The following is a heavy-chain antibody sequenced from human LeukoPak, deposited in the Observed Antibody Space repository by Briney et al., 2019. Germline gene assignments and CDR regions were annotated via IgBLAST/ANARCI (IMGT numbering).Heavy chain of an antibody. V-gene: IGHV3-21*01. CDR3: ARDRYCSSTSCYTPYYYYYMDV. D-gene: IGHD2-2*02. J-gene: IGHJ6*03. CDR1: GFTFSSYS. Sequence: GGSLRLSCAASGFTFSSYSMNWVRQAPGKGLEWVSSISSSSSYIYYADSVKGRFTISRDNAKNSLYLQMNSLRAEDTAVYYCARDRYCSSTSCYTPYYYYYMDVWGKGTTVTVSS. CDR2: ISSSSSYI.